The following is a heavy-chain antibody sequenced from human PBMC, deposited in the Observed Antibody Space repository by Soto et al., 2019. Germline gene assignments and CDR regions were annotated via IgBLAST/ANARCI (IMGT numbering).Heavy chain of an antibody. J-gene: IGHJ4*02. CDR3: ARDLAAAAY. CDR1: GGTFSSYT. V-gene: IGHV1-46*01. Sequence: ASVKVSCKASGGTFSSYTISWVRQAPGQGLEWMAIINPLPTSGSTNYAQKFQGRVTVTRDTSTSTVYLELSSLRSDDTAVYYCARDLAAAAYWGQGTLVTVSS. CDR2: INPLPTSGST. D-gene: IGHD6-13*01.